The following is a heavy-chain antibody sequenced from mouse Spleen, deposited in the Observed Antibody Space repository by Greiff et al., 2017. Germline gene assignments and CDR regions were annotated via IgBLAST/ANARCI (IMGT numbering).Heavy chain of an antibody. Sequence: VQLQESGAELVKPGASVKMSCKASGYTFTSYWITWVKQRPGQGLEWIGDIYPGSGSTNYNEKFKSKATLTVDTSSSTAYMQLSSLTSEDSAVYYCARDEDSNYNYAMDYWGQGTSVTVSS. J-gene: IGHJ4*01. CDR3: ARDEDSNYNYAMDY. CDR1: GYTFTSYW. D-gene: IGHD2-5*01. CDR2: IYPGSGST. V-gene: IGHV1-55*01.